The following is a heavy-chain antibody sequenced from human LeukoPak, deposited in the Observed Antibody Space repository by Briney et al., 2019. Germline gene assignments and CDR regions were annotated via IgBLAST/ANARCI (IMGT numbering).Heavy chain of an antibody. V-gene: IGHV4-31*03. CDR1: GGSISSGGYY. J-gene: IGHJ4*02. CDR3: ARQAYYYDSSGYYYYFDY. D-gene: IGHD3-22*01. CDR2: IYYSGST. Sequence: SETLSLTCTVSGGSISSGGYYWSWIRQHPGTGLEWIGYIYYSGSTYYNPSLKSRVTISVDTSKNQFSLKLSSVTAADTAVYYCARQAYYYDSSGYYYYFDYWGQGTLVTVSS.